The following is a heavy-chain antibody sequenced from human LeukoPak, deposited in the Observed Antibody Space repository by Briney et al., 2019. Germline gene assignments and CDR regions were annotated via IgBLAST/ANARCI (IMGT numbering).Heavy chain of an antibody. CDR3: ARDYGDYAYYYYYYMDV. CDR1: GGSISSYY. Sequence: PSETLSLTCTVSGGSISSYYWSWIRQPAGKGLEWIGRIYTSGSTNYNPSLKSRVTMSVDTYKNQFSLKLSSVTAEDTAVYYCARDYGDYAYYYYYYMDVWGKGTTVTVSS. D-gene: IGHD4-17*01. J-gene: IGHJ6*03. CDR2: IYTSGST. V-gene: IGHV4-4*07.